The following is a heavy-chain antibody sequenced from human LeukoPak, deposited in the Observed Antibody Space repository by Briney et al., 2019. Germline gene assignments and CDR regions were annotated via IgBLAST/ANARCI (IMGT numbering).Heavy chain of an antibody. CDR2: ISGGTT. CDR3: SRGSGWLSVY. D-gene: IGHD6-19*01. J-gene: IGHJ4*02. CDR1: GFTFGDYR. Sequence: GGSLRLSCTASGFTFGDYRMSWVRQAPGKGLEWIGFISGGTTEYAASVKGRFTISRDDSTSIAYLQMNSLTTEDTAVYYCSRGSGWLSVYWGQGTLVTVSS. V-gene: IGHV3-49*04.